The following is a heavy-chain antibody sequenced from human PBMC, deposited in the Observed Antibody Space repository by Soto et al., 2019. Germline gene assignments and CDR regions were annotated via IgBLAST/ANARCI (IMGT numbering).Heavy chain of an antibody. J-gene: IGHJ6*02. CDR2: ISGSGGST. Sequence: PGGSLRLSCAASGFTFSSYAMSWVRQAPGKGLEWVSAISGSGGSTYYADSVKGRFTISRDNSKNTLYLQMNSLRAEDTAVYYCAKDREPYYYGSGSYMKHGFGYYYYGMDVWGQGTTVTV. CDR3: AKDREPYYYGSGSYMKHGFGYYYYGMDV. CDR1: GFTFSSYA. D-gene: IGHD3-10*01. V-gene: IGHV3-23*01.